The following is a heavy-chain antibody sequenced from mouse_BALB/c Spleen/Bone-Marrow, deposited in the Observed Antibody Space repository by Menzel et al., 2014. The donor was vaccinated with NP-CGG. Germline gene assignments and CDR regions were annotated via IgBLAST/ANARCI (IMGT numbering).Heavy chain of an antibody. J-gene: IGHJ3*01. CDR2: IDPANGNT. Sequence: DVKLQESGAELVKPGASVKLSCTASGLNIKDTYMHWVKQRPEQGLEWIGRIDPANGNTKYDPKLQGKATITADTSSNTAFLQLNRLKSEVSGVYYFAAYFYVSSLGFAYWGQGTLVPVSA. CDR1: GLNIKDTY. V-gene: IGHV14-3*02. CDR3: AAYFYVSSLGFAY. D-gene: IGHD1-1*01.